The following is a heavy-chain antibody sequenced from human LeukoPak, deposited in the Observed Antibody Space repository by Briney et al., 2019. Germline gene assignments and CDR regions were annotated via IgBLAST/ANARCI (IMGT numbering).Heavy chain of an antibody. J-gene: IGHJ4*02. Sequence: PSETLSLTCTVSGGSIISSDYCWGWIRQPPGKGLEWIGSVHYSGSTYYNPSLKSRVTISVDTSKNQFSLNLNSVTAADTAVYYCARDVSLGYYDSSGHIPQIYFGYWGQGTLVTVSS. CDR2: VHYSGST. V-gene: IGHV4-39*02. CDR1: GGSIISSDYC. CDR3: ARDVSLGYYDSSGHIPQIYFGY. D-gene: IGHD3-22*01.